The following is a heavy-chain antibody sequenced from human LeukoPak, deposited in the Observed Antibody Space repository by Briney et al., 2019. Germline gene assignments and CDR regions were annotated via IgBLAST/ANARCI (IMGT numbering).Heavy chain of an antibody. CDR2: INNDGSTT. CDR3: ARTYSSFDY. V-gene: IGHV3-74*01. CDR1: GFTFSSYW. J-gene: IGHJ4*02. D-gene: IGHD6-19*01. Sequence: GGSLRLSCAASGFTFSSYWMHWVRQAPGKGLVWVSRINNDGSTTAYADSVKGRFTISRDNTKNTLYLQMNSLRAEDTAVYYCARTYSSFDYWGQGTLVTVSS.